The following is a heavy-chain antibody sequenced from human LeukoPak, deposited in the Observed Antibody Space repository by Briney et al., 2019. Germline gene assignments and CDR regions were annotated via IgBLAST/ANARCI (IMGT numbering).Heavy chain of an antibody. Sequence: SETLSLTCTVSGVSITSYYWSWIRQPPGKGPEWIGEINHSGSTNYNPSLKSRVTMSVDTSRNQFSLKLSSVTAADTAVYYCARRYCSSSSFGIMCYYYYYMDVWGTGTTVTVSS. CDR3: ARRYCSSSSFGIMCYYYYYMDV. CDR1: GVSITSYY. CDR2: INHSGST. J-gene: IGHJ6*03. D-gene: IGHD2-2*01. V-gene: IGHV4-34*01.